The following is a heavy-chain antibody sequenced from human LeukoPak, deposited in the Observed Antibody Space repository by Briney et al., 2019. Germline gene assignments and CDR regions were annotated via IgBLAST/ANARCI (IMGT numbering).Heavy chain of an antibody. Sequence: QAGGSLRLSCSVSGLSLDTYAIPWVRRAPGKGLEWVSGLSLDTDRIGYGDSVKGRFTVSRDHTKNSVYLQMNSLTPEDSALYFCTKDVAPGGADVWGQGTTVTVSS. CDR2: LSLDTDRI. V-gene: IGHV3-9*01. CDR3: TKDVAPGGADV. CDR1: GLSLDTYA. J-gene: IGHJ6*02. D-gene: IGHD1-26*01.